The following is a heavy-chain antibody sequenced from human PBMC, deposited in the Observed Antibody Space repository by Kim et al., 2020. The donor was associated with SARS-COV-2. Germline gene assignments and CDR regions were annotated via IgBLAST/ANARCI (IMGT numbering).Heavy chain of an antibody. CDR3: ARDSSSVDTAMVHEQKFDY. CDR1: GGTFSSYA. V-gene: IGHV1-69*13. J-gene: IGHJ4*02. Sequence: SVKVSCKASGGTFSSYAISWVRQAPGRGLEWMGGIIPIFGTANYAQKFQGRVTITADESTSTAYMELSSLRSEDTAVYYCARDSSSVDTAMVHEQKFDYWGQGTLVTVSS. D-gene: IGHD5-18*01. CDR2: IIPIFGTA.